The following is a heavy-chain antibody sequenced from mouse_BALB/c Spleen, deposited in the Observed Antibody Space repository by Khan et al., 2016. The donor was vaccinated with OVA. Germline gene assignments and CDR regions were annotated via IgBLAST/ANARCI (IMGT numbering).Heavy chain of an antibody. CDR2: ISSSGDYI. CDR1: GFTFSTYA. J-gene: IGHJ3*01. Sequence: EVELVESGGDLVRPGGSLKLSCSASGFTFSTYAMSWVRQTPEKRLEWVATISSSGDYIYYPDSVKGRFTISRDTAKNTLSLQMSSLRSEDTARYYCARHNYGPFAYWGQGTLVTVSA. CDR3: ARHNYGPFAY. V-gene: IGHV5-9-3*01. D-gene: IGHD1-1*01.